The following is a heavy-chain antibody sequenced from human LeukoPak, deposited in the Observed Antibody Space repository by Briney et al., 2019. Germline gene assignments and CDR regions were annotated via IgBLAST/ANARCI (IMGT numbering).Heavy chain of an antibody. J-gene: IGHJ5*02. CDR3: AREGYYDILTGYFTT. D-gene: IGHD3-9*01. Sequence: SGGSLRLSCAASGFTLGSSWMSWVRQAPGKGLEWVASIKEDGSEKYYVDSVKGRFTISRDNAKNSLYLQMNSLRAEDTAVYYCAREGYYDILTGYFTTWGQGTLVTVSS. V-gene: IGHV3-7*01. CDR2: IKEDGSEK. CDR1: GFTLGSSW.